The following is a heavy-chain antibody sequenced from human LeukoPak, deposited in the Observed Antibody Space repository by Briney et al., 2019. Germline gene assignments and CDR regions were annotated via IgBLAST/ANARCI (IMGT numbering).Heavy chain of an antibody. CDR3: AKDYQTGQHDMFEY. D-gene: IGHD3-9*01. J-gene: IGHJ4*02. CDR2: SESKTDGGTT. Sequence: GGSLRLSCAASGFTFGNAWLSWVRQAPGKGLEWVGRSESKTDGGTTEYAAPVKGRFIISRDDSKNTLYLEMNSLKTEDTAVYYCAKDYQTGQHDMFEYWGQGTLVTVSS. CDR1: GFTFGNAW. V-gene: IGHV3-15*04.